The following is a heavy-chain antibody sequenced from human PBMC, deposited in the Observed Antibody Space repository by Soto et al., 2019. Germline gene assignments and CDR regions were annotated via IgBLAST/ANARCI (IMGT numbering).Heavy chain of an antibody. D-gene: IGHD2-2*01. Sequence: KPSETLSLTCTVSGGSISSYYWSWIRQPPGKGLEWIGYIYYSGSTNYNPSLKSRVTISVDTSKNQFSLKLSSVTAADTAVYYCARARYCSSTSCYPFDYWGQGTLVTVSS. CDR2: IYYSGST. CDR3: ARARYCSSTSCYPFDY. J-gene: IGHJ4*02. CDR1: GGSISSYY. V-gene: IGHV4-59*01.